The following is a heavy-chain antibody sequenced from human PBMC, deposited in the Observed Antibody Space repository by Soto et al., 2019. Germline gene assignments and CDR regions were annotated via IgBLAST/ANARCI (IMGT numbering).Heavy chain of an antibody. CDR3: ARHTQSPYGSGSYFYYYYGMDV. D-gene: IGHD3-10*01. CDR1: GYSFTSYW. V-gene: IGHV5-51*01. CDR2: IYPGDSDT. J-gene: IGHJ6*02. Sequence: PGESLKISCKGSGYSFTSYWIGWVRQMPGKGLEWMGIIYPGDSDTRYSPSFQGQVTISADKSISTAYLQWSSLKASDTAMYYCARHTQSPYGSGSYFYYYYGMDVWGQGTTVTVSS.